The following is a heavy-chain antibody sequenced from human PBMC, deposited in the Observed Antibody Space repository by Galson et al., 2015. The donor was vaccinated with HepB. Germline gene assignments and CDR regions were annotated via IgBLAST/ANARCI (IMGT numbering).Heavy chain of an antibody. J-gene: IGHJ5*01. CDR3: ARSRGGSYNWFDS. CDR1: EFTFGYYS. V-gene: IGHV3-11*06. Sequence: SLRLSCAASEFTFGYYSMNWVRQAPGKGLEWVSYIATSGSFPLYADSTKGRFTISRDDGQKLLYLQMDNLRPEDTAVYYCARSRGGSYNWFDSWGQGTLVTVSS. D-gene: IGHD2-2*01. CDR2: IATSGSFP.